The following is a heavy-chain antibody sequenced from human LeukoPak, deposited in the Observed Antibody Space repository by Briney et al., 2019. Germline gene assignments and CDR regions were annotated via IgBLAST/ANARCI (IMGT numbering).Heavy chain of an antibody. V-gene: IGHV3-53*01. J-gene: IGHJ4*02. CDR2: YSDNT. Sequence: PGGSLRLSRTVSGFTVSSNSMSWVRQAPGKGLEWVSFYSDNTHYSDSVKGRFTISRDNSKNTLYLQMNSLRAEDTAVYYCARLMVRGVINFDYWGQGTLVTVSS. CDR1: GFTVSSNS. D-gene: IGHD3-10*01. CDR3: ARLMVRGVINFDY.